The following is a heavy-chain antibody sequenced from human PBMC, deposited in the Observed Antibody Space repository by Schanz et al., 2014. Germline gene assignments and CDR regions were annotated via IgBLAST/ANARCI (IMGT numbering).Heavy chain of an antibody. V-gene: IGHV3-7*01. CDR1: GFTFRNYW. Sequence: EVQLVESGGGLVQPGGSLRLSCAVSGFTFRNYWMSWVRQAPGKGLEWVANIKHDGSAKNYVDSVKGRFTISRDNPKNSLCLQMNSLRAEDTALYYCARVLGGDEGLDQWGQGTLVTVSS. D-gene: IGHD4-17*01. CDR3: ARVLGGDEGLDQ. CDR2: IKHDGSAK. J-gene: IGHJ4*02.